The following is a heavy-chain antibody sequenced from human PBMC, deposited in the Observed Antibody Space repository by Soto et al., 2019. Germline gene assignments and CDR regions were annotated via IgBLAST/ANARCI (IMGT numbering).Heavy chain of an antibody. CDR1: GGTFSSYA. V-gene: IGHV1-69*01. D-gene: IGHD3-3*01. J-gene: IGHJ2*01. CDR2: IIPIFGTA. CDR3: ARDGFDSGYYQRGYFDL. Sequence: QVQLVQSGAEVKKPGSSVKVSCKASGGTFSSYAISWVRQAPGQGLKWMGGIIPIFGTANYAQKFQGRVTITADESTSTAYMELSSLRSEDTAVYYCARDGFDSGYYQRGYFDLWGRGTLVTVSS.